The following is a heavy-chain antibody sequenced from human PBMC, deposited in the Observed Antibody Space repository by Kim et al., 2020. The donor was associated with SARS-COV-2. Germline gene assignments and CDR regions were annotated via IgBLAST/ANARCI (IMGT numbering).Heavy chain of an antibody. J-gene: IGHJ4*02. CDR1: GLNFGDYA. CDR2: MRSQRYGETK. D-gene: IGHD3-22*01. V-gene: IGHV3-49*03. Sequence: GGSLRLSCTTSGLNFGDYAMSWFRLAPGKGLEWVAFMRSQRYGETKEYAASVKGRFTISRDDSKRIAYLQMNGLKTEDTAIYYCSSGPYYYDSGAYYHDYWGQGTLVTVSS. CDR3: SSGPYYYDSGAYYHDY.